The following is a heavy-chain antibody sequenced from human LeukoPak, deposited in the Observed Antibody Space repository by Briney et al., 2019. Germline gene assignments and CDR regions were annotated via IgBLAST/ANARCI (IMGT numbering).Heavy chain of an antibody. CDR2: ISAYNGNT. J-gene: IGHJ3*02. V-gene: IGHV1-18*04. CDR1: EYIFTDDY. CDR3: ARVAAVGAFDI. Sequence: GASVKVSCKPSEYIFTDDYMHWVRQTPGQGLEWMGWISAYNGNTNYAQKLQGRVTMTTDTSTSTAYMELRSLRSDDTAVYYCARVAAVGAFDIWGQGTMVTVSS. D-gene: IGHD6-13*01.